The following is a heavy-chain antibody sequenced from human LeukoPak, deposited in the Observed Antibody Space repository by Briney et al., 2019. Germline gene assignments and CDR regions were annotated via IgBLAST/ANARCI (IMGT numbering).Heavy chain of an antibody. J-gene: IGHJ4*02. CDR2: IKQDGSEK. V-gene: IGHV3-7*03. Sequence: GGSLRLSCAASGFTFSRYWMSWVRQAPGKGLEWVANIKQDGSEKYYVDSVKGRFTISRDNAKNSLYLQMSSLRAEDTAVYYCARMNEWLSTPFDYWGQGTLVTVSS. D-gene: IGHD3-3*01. CDR1: GFTFSRYW. CDR3: ARMNEWLSTPFDY.